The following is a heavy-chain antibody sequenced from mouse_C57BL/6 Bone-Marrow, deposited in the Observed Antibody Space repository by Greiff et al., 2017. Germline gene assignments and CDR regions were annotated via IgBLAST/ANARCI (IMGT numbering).Heavy chain of an antibody. Sequence: EVQLQQSGAELVRPGASVTLSCTASGFNIQDDYMHWVKQRPEQGLEWIGWIDPENGDTEYASKFQGKATITADTSSNTAYLQLSSLTSEDTAVYYCTTRGPDVWGTGTTVTVSS. CDR1: GFNIQDDY. J-gene: IGHJ1*03. V-gene: IGHV14-4*01. CDR2: IDPENGDT. CDR3: TTRGPDV.